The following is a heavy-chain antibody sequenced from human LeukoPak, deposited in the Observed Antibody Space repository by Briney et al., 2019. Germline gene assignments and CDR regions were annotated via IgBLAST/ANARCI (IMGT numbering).Heavy chain of an antibody. CDR1: GGSISSSIYY. CDR2: IYYSGST. V-gene: IGHV4-39*07. CDR3: ARDYYGSGSPDWFDP. D-gene: IGHD3-10*01. J-gene: IGHJ5*02. Sequence: SETLSLTCTVSGGSISSSIYYWGWIRQPPGKGLEWIGSIYYSGSTYDNPSLKSRVTMSVDTSKNQFSLKLSSVTAADTAVYYCARDYYGSGSPDWFDPWGQGTLVTVSS.